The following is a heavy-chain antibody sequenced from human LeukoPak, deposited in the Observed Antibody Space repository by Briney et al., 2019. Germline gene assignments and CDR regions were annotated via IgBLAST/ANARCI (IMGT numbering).Heavy chain of an antibody. J-gene: IGHJ1*01. V-gene: IGHV3-21*01. CDR3: ARDIQPSGYSSGWYPGLPTQAEYFQH. CDR1: GFTFSSYW. Sequence: GGSLRLSCAASGFTFSSYWMHWVRQAPGKGLEWVSSISSSSSYIYYADSVKGRFTISRDNAKNSLYLQMNSLRAEDTAVYYCARDIQPSGYSSGWYPGLPTQAEYFQHWGQGTLVTVSS. D-gene: IGHD6-19*01. CDR2: ISSSSSYI.